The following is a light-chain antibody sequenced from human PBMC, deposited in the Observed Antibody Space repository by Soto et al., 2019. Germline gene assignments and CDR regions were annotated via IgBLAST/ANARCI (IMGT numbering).Light chain of an antibody. J-gene: IGLJ3*02. Sequence: QSVLTQPASVSGSPGQSITISCTGTSSDVGSYHLVSWYQQHPGKAPKLMIYEVNKRPSGVSNRFSGSKSGNTASLTISGLQAEDEADYYCCSYAGSSTFWVFGGGTKLTVL. V-gene: IGLV2-23*02. CDR3: CSYAGSSTFWV. CDR2: EVN. CDR1: SSDVGSYHL.